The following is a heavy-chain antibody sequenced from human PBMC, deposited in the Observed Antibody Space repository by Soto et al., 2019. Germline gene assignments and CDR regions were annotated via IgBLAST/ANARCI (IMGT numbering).Heavy chain of an antibody. CDR2: ISYDGSKK. Sequence: QVQLVESGGGVVQPGRSLRLSCAASGFTFTTYAMHWVRQAPGKGLEWVALISYDGSKKYYADSVKGRFTISRDNSKNTLYLQMNSLRAEDTAVYYCAKGGSTGGYYGGGYFDYWGQGTLVTVSS. D-gene: IGHD1-26*01. J-gene: IGHJ4*02. CDR3: AKGGSTGGYYGGGYFDY. V-gene: IGHV3-30*18. CDR1: GFTFTTYA.